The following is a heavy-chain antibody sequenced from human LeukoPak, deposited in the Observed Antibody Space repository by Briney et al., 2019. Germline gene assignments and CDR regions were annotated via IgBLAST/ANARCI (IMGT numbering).Heavy chain of an antibody. CDR3: ARGMGYSYVLDY. J-gene: IGHJ4*02. V-gene: IGHV1-69*13. CDR2: IIPIFGTA. CDR1: GGTFSSYA. Sequence: GASVKVSCRASGGTFSSYAISWVRQAPGQGLEWMGGIIPIFGTANYAQKFQGRVTITADESTSTAYMELSSLRSEDTAVYYCARGMGYSYVLDYWGQGTLVTVSS. D-gene: IGHD5-18*01.